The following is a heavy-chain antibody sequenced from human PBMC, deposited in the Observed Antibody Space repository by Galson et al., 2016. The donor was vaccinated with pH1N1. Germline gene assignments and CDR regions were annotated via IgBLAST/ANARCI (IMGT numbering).Heavy chain of an antibody. V-gene: IGHV1-46*03. J-gene: IGHJ4*02. CDR2: IDPSGGGS. D-gene: IGHD3-16*01. Sequence: SVKVSCKASGYTFVAYYFRWVRQAPGQGLDWIGVIDPSGGGSIYAQRFQTRVSMTRDTSTSTVYMELSDLKSEDTAVYYCSRDLGRLRDYWGQGTLVTVSS. CDR3: SRDLGRLRDY. CDR1: GYTFVAYY.